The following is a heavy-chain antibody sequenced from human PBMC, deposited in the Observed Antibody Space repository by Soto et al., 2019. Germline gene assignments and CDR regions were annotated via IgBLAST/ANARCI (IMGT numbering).Heavy chain of an antibody. CDR1: GFAFSNFA. Sequence: EAQLLESGGGLVQPGGSLRLSCAASGFAFSNFAMSWVRQAPGKGLEWVSAIGSGSRGTHYAESVEDRFTISRDDSKNTLYLQLNSLTAADTAVYYFAAPRAAVPHTRYFDPWGQGTPVTVSP. CDR2: IGSGSRGT. V-gene: IGHV3-23*01. CDR3: AAPRAAVPHTRYFDP. D-gene: IGHD6-13*01. J-gene: IGHJ5*02.